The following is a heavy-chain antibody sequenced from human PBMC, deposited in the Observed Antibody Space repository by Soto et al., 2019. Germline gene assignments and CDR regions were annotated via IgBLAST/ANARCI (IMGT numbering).Heavy chain of an antibody. J-gene: IGHJ4*02. CDR3: ARAHTYYYDISGYSKQSFHFDS. CDR1: GGSLSGYY. D-gene: IGHD3-22*01. CDR2: INPGGIT. Sequence: PSETLSLTCAVYGGSLSGYYWTWIRQPPGKGLEWIGEINPGGITNYNPSVKSRLTISLDTSGNQFSLKLSSMTAADTAVYFCARAHTYYYDISGYSKQSFHFDSWGQGALVTVSS. V-gene: IGHV4-34*01.